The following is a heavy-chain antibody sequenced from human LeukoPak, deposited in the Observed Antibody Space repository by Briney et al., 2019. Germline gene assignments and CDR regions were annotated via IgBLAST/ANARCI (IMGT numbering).Heavy chain of an antibody. Sequence: ASVKVSCKASGYTFTSYDINWVRQATGQGLEWMGWMNPNSGNTGYAQKFQGRVTMTRNTSISTAYMELSSLRSEDTAVYYCARADLSSTRAAGTLVRYWGQGTLVTVSS. CDR3: ARADLSSTRAAGTLVRY. CDR1: GYTFTSYD. J-gene: IGHJ4*02. D-gene: IGHD2-2*01. V-gene: IGHV1-8*01. CDR2: MNPNSGNT.